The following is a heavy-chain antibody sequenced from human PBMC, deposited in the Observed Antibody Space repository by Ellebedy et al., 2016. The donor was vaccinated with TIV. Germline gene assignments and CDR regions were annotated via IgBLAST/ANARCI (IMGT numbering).Heavy chain of an antibody. CDR1: GYTLTDLA. J-gene: IGHJ1*01. CDR2: FNTEDEET. Sequence: AASVKVSCKVSGYTLTDLAIHWVRHAPGQVLEWMGGFNTEDEETTYAQKFQGRITMTEDTSTGTAYMELSTLRSENTAVYYCATVFLNMIVEGLEFWGRGTPVTVSA. CDR3: ATVFLNMIVEGLEF. V-gene: IGHV1-24*01. D-gene: IGHD3-22*01.